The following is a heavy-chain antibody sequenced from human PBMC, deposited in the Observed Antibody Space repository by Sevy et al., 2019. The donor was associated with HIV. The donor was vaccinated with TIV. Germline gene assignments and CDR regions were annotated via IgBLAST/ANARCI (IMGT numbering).Heavy chain of an antibody. J-gene: IGHJ4*02. CDR3: AKDSRLYYYGSGSYYGIDY. D-gene: IGHD3-10*01. Sequence: GGSLRLSCAASGFTFSSYAMSWVRQAPGKGLEWVSAISGSGGSTYYADSVKGRFTISRGNSKNTLYLQMNILRAEDTAADYGAKDSRLYYYGSGSYYGIDYWGQGTLVTVSS. CDR1: GFTFSSYA. V-gene: IGHV3-23*01. CDR2: ISGSGGST.